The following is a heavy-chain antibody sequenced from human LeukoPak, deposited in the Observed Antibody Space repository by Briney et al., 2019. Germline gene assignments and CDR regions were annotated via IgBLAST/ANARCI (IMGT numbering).Heavy chain of an antibody. Sequence: ASVTVSCKASGYTFTSYDINWVRQATGQGLEWMGWMNPNSGNTGYAQKFQGRVTMTRNTSISTAYMELSSLRSEDTAVYYCARDRRIHYYDSSGYPPWFDPWGQGTLVTVSS. CDR1: GYTFTSYD. CDR2: MNPNSGNT. V-gene: IGHV1-8*01. D-gene: IGHD3-22*01. J-gene: IGHJ5*02. CDR3: ARDRRIHYYDSSGYPPWFDP.